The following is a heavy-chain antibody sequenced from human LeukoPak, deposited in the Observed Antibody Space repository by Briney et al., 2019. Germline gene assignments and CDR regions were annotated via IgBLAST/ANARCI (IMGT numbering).Heavy chain of an antibody. CDR3: AKGGGSYGSMGAFDI. CDR1: GFTFSSYG. Sequence: PGGSLRLSCAASGFTFSSYGMHWVRQAPGKGLEWVAFIRYDGSNKYYADSVKGRFTISRDNSKNTLYLQMNSLRAEDTAVYYCAKGGGSYGSMGAFDIWGQGTMVTVSS. CDR2: IRYDGSNK. J-gene: IGHJ3*02. V-gene: IGHV3-30*02. D-gene: IGHD1-26*01.